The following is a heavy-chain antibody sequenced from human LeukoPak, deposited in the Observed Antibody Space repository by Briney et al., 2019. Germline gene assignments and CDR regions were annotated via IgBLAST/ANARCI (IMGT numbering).Heavy chain of an antibody. D-gene: IGHD2-15*01. V-gene: IGHV4-4*07. J-gene: IGHJ4*02. CDR1: GGSISSYY. Sequence: SETLSLTCTVSGGSISSYYWSWIRQPAGKGLEWIGRIYTSGSTNYNPSLKSRVTISVDTSKNQFSLKLSSVTAADTAVYYCARVRVVVDKKYYFVYWGQGTLVTVSS. CDR3: ARVRVVVDKKYYFVY. CDR2: IYTSGST.